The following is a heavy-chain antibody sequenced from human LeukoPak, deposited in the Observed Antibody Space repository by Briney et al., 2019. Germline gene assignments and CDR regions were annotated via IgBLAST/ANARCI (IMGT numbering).Heavy chain of an antibody. J-gene: IGHJ4*02. CDR2: IIPIFGTA. D-gene: IGHD5-24*01. CDR1: GGTFSSYA. V-gene: IGHV1-69*01. Sequence: SVKVSCKASGGTFSSYAISWVRQAPGQGLEWMGGIIPIFGTANYAQKFQGRVTITADESTCTAYMELSSLRSEDTAVYYCARGLLGHGYNSGDFDYWGQGTLVTVSS. CDR3: ARGLLGHGYNSGDFDY.